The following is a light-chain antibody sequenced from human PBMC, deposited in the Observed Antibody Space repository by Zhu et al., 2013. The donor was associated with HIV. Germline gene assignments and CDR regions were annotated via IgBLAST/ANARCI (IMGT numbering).Light chain of an antibody. Sequence: EIVMTQSPGTLSLSPGERATLSCRASQSVSVNLAWFQLKPGQAPRLLIYDASNRAPGIPDRFTGSGSGTDFTLTISSLQPEDFATYFCLQDYTYPWTFGQGTKVESK. V-gene: IGKV3D-15*01. CDR2: DAS. J-gene: IGKJ1*01. CDR3: LQDYTYPWT. CDR1: QSVSVN.